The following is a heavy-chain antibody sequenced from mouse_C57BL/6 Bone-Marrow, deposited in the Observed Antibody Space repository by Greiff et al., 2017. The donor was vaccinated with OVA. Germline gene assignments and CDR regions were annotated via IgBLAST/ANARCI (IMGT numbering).Heavy chain of an antibody. J-gene: IGHJ3*01. V-gene: IGHV1-82*01. D-gene: IGHD2-4*01. CDR2: IYPGDGDT. CDR3: ARGGLRLFAY. Sequence: VQLKESGPELVKPGASVKISCKASGYAFSSSWMNWVKQRPGKGLEWIGRIYPGDGDTNYNGKFKGKATLTADKSSSTAYMQLSSLTSEDSAVYFCARGGLRLFAYWGQGTLVTVSA. CDR1: GYAFSSSW.